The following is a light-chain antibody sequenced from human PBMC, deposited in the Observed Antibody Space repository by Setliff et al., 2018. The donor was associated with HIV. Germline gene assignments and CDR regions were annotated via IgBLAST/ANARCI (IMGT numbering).Light chain of an antibody. V-gene: IGLV2-14*01. CDR1: NSDVGGYNY. J-gene: IGLJ1*01. Sequence: QSALTQPASVSGSPGQSITISCTGTNSDVGGYNYVSWYQQHPGRAPKLIIYEVRNRPSGVSHRFSGSKSGNTASLTISGLQAEDEADYYCSSYAITNTLPFGTGTKGTVL. CDR3: SSYAITNTLP. CDR2: EVR.